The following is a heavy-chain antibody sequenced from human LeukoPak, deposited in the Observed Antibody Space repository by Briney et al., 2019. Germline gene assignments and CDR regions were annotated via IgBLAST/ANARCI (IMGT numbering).Heavy chain of an antibody. CDR3: AKYARGPLD. J-gene: IGHJ4*02. D-gene: IGHD6-6*01. Sequence: GGSLRLSCAASGFTFSNYWMSWVRQAPGKGLECVANIKQDGSEKNYVDSVKGRFTTSRDNAKNSLYLQMNSLGAEDTAVYYCAKYARGPLDWGQGTLVTVSS. CDR2: IKQDGSEK. V-gene: IGHV3-7*01. CDR1: GFTFSNYW.